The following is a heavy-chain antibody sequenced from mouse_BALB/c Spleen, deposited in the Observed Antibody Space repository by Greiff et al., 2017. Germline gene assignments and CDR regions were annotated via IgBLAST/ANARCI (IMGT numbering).Heavy chain of an antibody. V-gene: IGHV6-6*02. CDR1: GFTFSNYW. Sequence: EVHLVESGGGLVQPGGSMKLSCVASGFTFSNYWMNWVRQSPEKGLEWVAEIRLKSNNYATHYAESVKGRFTSSRDDSKSSVYLQMNNLRAEDTGIYYCTSDDYYWYFDVWGAGTTVTVSS. CDR3: TSDDYYWYFDV. J-gene: IGHJ1*01. D-gene: IGHD2-4*01. CDR2: IRLKSNNYAT.